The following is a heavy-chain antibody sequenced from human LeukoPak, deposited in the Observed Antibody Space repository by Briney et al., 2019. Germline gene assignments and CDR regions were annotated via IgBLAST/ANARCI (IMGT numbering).Heavy chain of an antibody. CDR1: GFTFSDYY. CDR2: ISSSGSTI. J-gene: IGHJ5*02. D-gene: IGHD2/OR15-2a*01. CDR3: ARDLNSFMNWFDP. Sequence: GGSLRLSCAASGFTFSDYYMSWLRQAPGKGLEWVSYISSSGSTIYYADSVKGRFTISRDNAKNSLYLQMNRLRAEDTAVYYCARDLNSFMNWFDPWGQGTLVTVSS. V-gene: IGHV3-11*04.